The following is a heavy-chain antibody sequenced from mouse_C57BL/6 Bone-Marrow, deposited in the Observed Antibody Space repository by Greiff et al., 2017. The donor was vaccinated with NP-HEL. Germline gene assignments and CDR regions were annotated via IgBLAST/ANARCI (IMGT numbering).Heavy chain of an antibody. J-gene: IGHJ4*01. CDR2: ISYDGSN. Sequence: VQLKESGPGLVKPSQSLSLTCSVTGYSITSGYYWNWIRQFPGNKLEWMGYISYDGSNNYNPSLKNRISITRDTSKNQFCLKLNSVTTEDTATYYCAREPFYYDYDAGYYAMDYWGQGTSVTVSS. CDR1: GYSITSGYY. CDR3: AREPFYYDYDAGYYAMDY. V-gene: IGHV3-6*01. D-gene: IGHD2-4*01.